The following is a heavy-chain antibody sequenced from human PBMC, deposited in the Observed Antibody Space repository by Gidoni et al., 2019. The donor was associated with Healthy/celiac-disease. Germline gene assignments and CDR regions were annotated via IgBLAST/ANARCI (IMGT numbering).Heavy chain of an antibody. CDR1: GFTFSSYW. J-gene: IGHJ5*02. CDR2: IKQDGSEK. CDR3: ATKPWFGGGNWFDP. V-gene: IGHV3-7*03. D-gene: IGHD3-10*01. Sequence: EVQLVESGGGLVQPGGSLRLSCAPSGFTFSSYWMSWVRQAPGKGLEWVANIKQDGSEKYYVDAVKGRFTISRDNAKNSLYLQMNSLRAEDTAVYYCATKPWFGGGNWFDPWGQGTLVTVSS.